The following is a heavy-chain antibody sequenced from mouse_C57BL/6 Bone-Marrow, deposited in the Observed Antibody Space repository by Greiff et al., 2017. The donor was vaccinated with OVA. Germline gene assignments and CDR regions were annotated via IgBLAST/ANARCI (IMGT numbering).Heavy chain of an antibody. Sequence: VKLVESGPGLVAPSQSLSITCTVSGFSLTSYGVSWVRQPPGKGLEWLGVIRGDGSTNDQSALITRLSISKDNSKSQEFLKLNSLHTDDTATYYGAKRNGNPWIDYWGQGTLVTVSA. J-gene: IGHJ3*01. CDR1: GFSLTSYG. CDR2: IRGDGST. V-gene: IGHV2-3*01. CDR3: AKRNGNPWIDY. D-gene: IGHD2-1*01.